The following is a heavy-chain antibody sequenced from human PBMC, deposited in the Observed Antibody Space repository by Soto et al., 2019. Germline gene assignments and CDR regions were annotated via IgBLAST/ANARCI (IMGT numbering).Heavy chain of an antibody. CDR1: GGSISSGGYY. Sequence: TSETLSLTCTVSGGSISSGGYYWSWIRQHPGKGLEWIGYIYYSGSTYYNPSLKSRVTISVDTSKNQFSLKLSSVTAADTAVYYCARWSGYYNYYYGMDVWGQGTTVTVSS. CDR2: IYYSGST. D-gene: IGHD3-3*01. CDR3: ARWSGYYNYYYGMDV. V-gene: IGHV4-31*03. J-gene: IGHJ6*02.